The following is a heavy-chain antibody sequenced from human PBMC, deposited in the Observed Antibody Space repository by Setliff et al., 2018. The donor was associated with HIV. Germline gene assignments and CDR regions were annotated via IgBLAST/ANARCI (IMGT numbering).Heavy chain of an antibody. CDR3: ARQPLYNDYDWRSYYFDY. CDR1: GYSISSGCY. J-gene: IGHJ4*02. D-gene: IGHD5-12*01. CDR2: MYHTGST. Sequence: PSETLSLTCAVSGYSISSGCYWGWIRQPPGKGLEWIGSMYHTGSTYYSPSLNSRFTISVGTSKNQFSLKLRSVTAADTAVYYCARQPLYNDYDWRSYYFDYWGQGSLVTVSS. V-gene: IGHV4-38-2*01.